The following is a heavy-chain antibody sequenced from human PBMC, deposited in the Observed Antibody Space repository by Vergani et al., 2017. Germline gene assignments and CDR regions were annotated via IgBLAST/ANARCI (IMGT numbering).Heavy chain of an antibody. D-gene: IGHD3-3*01. Sequence: VQLVESGGGLVQPGGSLRLSCAASGFTFSSYWMHWVRQAPGKGLVWVSRINSDGSSTSYADSVKGRFTISRDNAKNTLYLQMNSLRAEDTAVYYCARVSNDFWSGYNFDYWGQGTLVTVSS. CDR1: GFTFSSYW. CDR2: INSDGSST. V-gene: IGHV3-74*01. J-gene: IGHJ4*02. CDR3: ARVSNDFWSGYNFDY.